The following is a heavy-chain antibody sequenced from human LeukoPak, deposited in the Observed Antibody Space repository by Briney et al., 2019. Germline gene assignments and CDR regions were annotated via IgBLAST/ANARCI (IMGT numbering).Heavy chain of an antibody. V-gene: IGHV3-30*04. CDR2: ISYDGSNK. CDR1: GFTFSSYA. J-gene: IGHJ6*04. D-gene: IGHD2-2*01. Sequence: GGSLRLSCAASGFTFSSYAMHWVRQAPGKGLEWVAVISYDGSNKYYADSVKGRFTISRDNSKNTLYLQMNSLRAEDTGVYYCARELIVVVPAAKVGYYYYGMDVWGKGTTVTVSS. CDR3: ARELIVVVPAAKVGYYYYGMDV.